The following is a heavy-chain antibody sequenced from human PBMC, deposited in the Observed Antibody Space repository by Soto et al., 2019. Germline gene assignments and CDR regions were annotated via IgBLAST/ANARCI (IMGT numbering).Heavy chain of an antibody. CDR1: GFTFSSFA. Sequence: PGGSLRPSCKGSGFTFSSFAIQWVRQAPGKGLEWVAAISDDGTNKYTADSVKGRFTISRDNSRNTVYLQVNSLRIEDTAVYYCARRLTTTVTAMGYWGQGTPVTVSS. D-gene: IGHD2-21*02. J-gene: IGHJ4*02. CDR3: ARRLTTTVTAMGY. V-gene: IGHV3-30*04. CDR2: ISDDGTNK.